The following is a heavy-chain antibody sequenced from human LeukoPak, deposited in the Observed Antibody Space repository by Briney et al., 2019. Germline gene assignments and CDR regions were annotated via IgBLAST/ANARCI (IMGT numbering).Heavy chain of an antibody. CDR1: GGSFSGYY. V-gene: IGHV4-34*01. J-gene: IGHJ3*02. Sequence: SETLSLTRAVYGGSFSGYYWSWIRQPPGKGLEWIGEINHRGSTNYNPSLKSRVTISVDTSKTQFSLKLGSVTAADTAVYYCASRRGYSYGPPLLYAFDIWGQETMVTVSS. CDR2: INHRGST. D-gene: IGHD5-18*01. CDR3: ASRRGYSYGPPLLYAFDI.